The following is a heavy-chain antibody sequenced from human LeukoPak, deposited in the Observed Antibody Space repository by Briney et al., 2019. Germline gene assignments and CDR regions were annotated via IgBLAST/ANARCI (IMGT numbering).Heavy chain of an antibody. CDR2: IIPILGIA. J-gene: IGHJ6*02. CDR1: GYTFTGYY. CDR3: AREEYCSGGSCYSDYYYYYGMDV. Sequence: GASVKVSCKASGYTFTGYYMHWVRQAPGQGLEWMGRIIPILGIANYAQKFQGRVTITADKSTSTAYMELSSLRSEDTAVYYCAREEYCSGGSCYSDYYYYYGMDVWGQGTTVTVSS. V-gene: IGHV1-69*04. D-gene: IGHD2-15*01.